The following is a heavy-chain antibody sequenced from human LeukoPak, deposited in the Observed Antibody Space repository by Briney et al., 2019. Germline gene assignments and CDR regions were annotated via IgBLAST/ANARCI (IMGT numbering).Heavy chain of an antibody. D-gene: IGHD1-20*01. CDR2: INSDGSST. J-gene: IGHJ4*02. V-gene: IGHV3-74*01. CDR3: ARHITRAITEDY. CDR1: GFTFSSYW. Sequence: GGSLRLSCAASGFTFSSYWMHWVRQAPGKGLVWVSRINSDGSSTNYADSVKGRFTISRDNAKNTLYLQMNSPRAEDTAVYYCARHITRAITEDYWGQGTLVTVSS.